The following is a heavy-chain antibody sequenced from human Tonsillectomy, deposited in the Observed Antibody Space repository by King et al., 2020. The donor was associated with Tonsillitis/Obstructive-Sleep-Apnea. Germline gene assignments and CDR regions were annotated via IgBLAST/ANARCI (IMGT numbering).Heavy chain of an antibody. D-gene: IGHD3-16*01. CDR2: IFSNDEK. Sequence: VTLKESGPVLVKPTETLTLTCTVSGFSLSHARMGVSWIRQPPGKALEWLAHIFSNDEKSYSTSLKSRPTISKDTSKSQVGLTMTNMDPVDTATYYCARIWEGEYWFDPWGQGTLVTVSS. CDR1: GFSLSHARMG. CDR3: ARIWEGEYWFDP. J-gene: IGHJ5*02. V-gene: IGHV2-26*01.